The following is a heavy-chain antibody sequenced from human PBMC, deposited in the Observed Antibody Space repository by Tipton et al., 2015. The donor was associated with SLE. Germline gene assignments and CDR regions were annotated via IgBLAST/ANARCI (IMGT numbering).Heavy chain of an antibody. Sequence: SLRLSCAASGFTFSSYGMHWVRQAPGKGLEWVAVIWYDGSNKYYADSVKGRFTISRDNSKNTLYLQMNSLRAEDTAVYYCAKNLLSAYCGGDCYSLGYWGQGTLVTVPS. V-gene: IGHV3-30*18. CDR3: AKNLLSAYCGGDCYSLGY. J-gene: IGHJ4*02. CDR1: GFTFSSYG. D-gene: IGHD2-21*01. CDR2: IWYDGSNK.